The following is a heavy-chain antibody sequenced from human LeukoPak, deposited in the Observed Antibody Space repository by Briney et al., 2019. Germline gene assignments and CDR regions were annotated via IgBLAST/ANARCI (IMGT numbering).Heavy chain of an antibody. CDR3: ARVNGDYGPYYFDY. CDR1: GYTFTSYG. D-gene: IGHD4-17*01. J-gene: IGHJ4*02. Sequence: ASVTLSRTASGYTFTSYGISWVRNAPGQGIERMGWISAYNGNTNYAQKLQGRVTMTTDTSTSTAYMELRSLRSDDTAVYYCARVNGDYGPYYFDYWGQGTLVTVSS. V-gene: IGHV1-18*01. CDR2: ISAYNGNT.